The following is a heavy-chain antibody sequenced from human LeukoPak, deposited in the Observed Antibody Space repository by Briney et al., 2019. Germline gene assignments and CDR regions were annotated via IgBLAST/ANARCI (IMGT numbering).Heavy chain of an antibody. CDR3: VRATSQAFDY. V-gene: IGHV3-74*01. Sequence: PGGSLRLSCAASGFTFSSYWIHLVRQAPGKGLVWVSRINIDGSSTSHADSVKGRFTISRDNAKNTLSLQMNSLTVEDTAVYYCVRATSQAFDYWGQGTLVTVSS. CDR1: GFTFSSYW. J-gene: IGHJ4*02. CDR2: INIDGSST.